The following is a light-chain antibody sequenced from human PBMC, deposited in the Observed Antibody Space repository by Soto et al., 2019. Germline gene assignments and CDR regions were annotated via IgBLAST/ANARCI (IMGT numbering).Light chain of an antibody. CDR2: EVS. Sequence: QSVLTQPPSASGTPGQTVTISCSGGTSNIGTNSIAWYQQHPGKAPKLMIYEVSNRPSGVSNRFSGSKSGNTASLTISGLQAEDEADYYCSSYTSSSTPYVFGTGTKVTAL. V-gene: IGLV2-14*01. CDR1: TSNIGTNS. CDR3: SSYTSSSTPYV. J-gene: IGLJ1*01.